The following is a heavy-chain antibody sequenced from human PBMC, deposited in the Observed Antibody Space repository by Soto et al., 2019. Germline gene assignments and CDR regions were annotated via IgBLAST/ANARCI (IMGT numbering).Heavy chain of an antibody. V-gene: IGHV4-39*01. CDR3: ARLMGIVAAAPGY. CDR2: IYYSGST. Sequence: QLQLQESGPGLVKPSETLSLTCTVSGGSISSSSYYWGWIRQPPGKGLEWIGSIYYSGSTYYNPSRKSRVTISVDTSKNQFSLKLSSVTAADTAVYYCARLMGIVAAAPGYWGQGTLVTVSS. CDR1: GGSISSSSYY. D-gene: IGHD6-13*01. J-gene: IGHJ4*02.